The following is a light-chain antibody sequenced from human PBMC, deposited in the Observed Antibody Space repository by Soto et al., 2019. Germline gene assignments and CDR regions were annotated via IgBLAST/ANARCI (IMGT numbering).Light chain of an antibody. CDR3: QQYNNWPRT. V-gene: IGKV3-11*01. Sequence: EIVLTQSPATLSLSPGERATLSCWASQSIGDNLAWYQQKPGQAPRLLIYAISYRATGIPARFSGSGSGTDFTLTISSLEPEDFAVYYCQQYNNWPRTFGQGTKVEI. CDR1: QSIGDN. J-gene: IGKJ1*01. CDR2: AIS.